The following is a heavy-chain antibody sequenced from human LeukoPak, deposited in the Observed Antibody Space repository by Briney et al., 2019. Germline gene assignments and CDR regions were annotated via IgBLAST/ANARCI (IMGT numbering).Heavy chain of an antibody. CDR1: GFTVITND. V-gene: IGHV3-53*01. CDR3: ARGVEPLAANTLAY. CDR2: LYSDGNT. J-gene: IGHJ4*02. D-gene: IGHD1-14*01. Sequence: GGSLRLSCAASGFTVITNDMTWVREAPGKGLEWVSVLYSDGNTKYADSVQGRFTISRDNSKNTLYLEMNSLSPDDTAVYYCARGVEPLAANTLAYWGQGTLVTVSS.